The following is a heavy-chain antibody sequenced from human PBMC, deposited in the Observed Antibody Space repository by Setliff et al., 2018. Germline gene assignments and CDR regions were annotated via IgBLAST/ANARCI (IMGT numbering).Heavy chain of an antibody. V-gene: IGHV3-23*01. CDR1: GFTFSTYA. CDR2: ISGGSGRT. Sequence: PGGSLRLSCAASGFTFSTYAMSWVRQAPGKGLEWVSAISGGSGRTYYVATVNGRFTVSRDNSRNTLYLQMNSLRAEDTAIYYCAKDRTGSYKYFFDQWGQGTQVTVSS. D-gene: IGHD1-1*01. J-gene: IGHJ4*02. CDR3: AKDRTGSYKYFFDQ.